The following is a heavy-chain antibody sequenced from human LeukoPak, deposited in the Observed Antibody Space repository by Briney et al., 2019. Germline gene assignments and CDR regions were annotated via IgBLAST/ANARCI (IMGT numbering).Heavy chain of an antibody. CDR3: ARDTVDTAMYYGMDV. Sequence: PGGSLRLSCAASGFSFSTYAMHWVRQAPGKGLEWVAVISYDGSNKYYADSVKGRFTISRDNSKNTLYLQMNSLRAEDTAVYYCARDTVDTAMYYGMDVWGKGTTVTVSS. CDR1: GFSFSTYA. V-gene: IGHV3-30*04. CDR2: ISYDGSNK. J-gene: IGHJ6*04. D-gene: IGHD5-18*01.